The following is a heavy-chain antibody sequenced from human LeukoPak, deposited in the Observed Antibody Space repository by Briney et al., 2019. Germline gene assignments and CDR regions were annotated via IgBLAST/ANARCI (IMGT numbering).Heavy chain of an antibody. V-gene: IGHV3-7*01. CDR2: IKEDGSEK. CDR1: GISFSNYW. CDR3: ARKDSSPRTFDD. D-gene: IGHD3-22*01. J-gene: IGHJ4*02. Sequence: PGGSLRLSCAASGISFSNYWMSWARQAPGKGLEWVANIKEDGSEKNYVDSVKGRFTISRDNAKNSLYLQMNSLRAEDTAVYYCARKDSSPRTFDDWGQGTLVTVSS.